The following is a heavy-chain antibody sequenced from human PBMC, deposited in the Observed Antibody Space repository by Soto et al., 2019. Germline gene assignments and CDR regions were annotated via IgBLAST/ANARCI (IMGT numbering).Heavy chain of an antibody. D-gene: IGHD6-13*01. Sequence: QVQLQESGPGLVKPSQTLSLTCTVSGGSISSGGYYWSWIRQHPGKGLEWIGYIYYSGSTYYNPSLKRRVTKSVDTSKNQFSLKLSSVTAADTAVYYCARQYSSSRKWFDPWGQGTLVTVSS. J-gene: IGHJ5*02. CDR1: GGSISSGGYY. V-gene: IGHV4-31*03. CDR2: IYYSGST. CDR3: ARQYSSSRKWFDP.